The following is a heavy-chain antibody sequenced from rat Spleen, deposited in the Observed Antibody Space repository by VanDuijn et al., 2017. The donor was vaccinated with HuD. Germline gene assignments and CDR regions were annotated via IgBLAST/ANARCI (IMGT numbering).Heavy chain of an antibody. J-gene: IGHJ4*01. CDR1: GFTFSNYH. CDR2: ISPSGGIT. CDR3: ARDSYYSSWDYVMDA. Sequence: EVQLVESGGGLVQPGRSMKLSCAASGFTFSNYHMAWVRQTPTRGLEWVASISPSGGITYYRDSVKGRFTVSRDNAKSTLYLQMDSLRSEDTATYYCARDSYYSSWDYVMDAWGQGASVTVSS. D-gene: IGHD1-2*01. V-gene: IGHV5-25*01.